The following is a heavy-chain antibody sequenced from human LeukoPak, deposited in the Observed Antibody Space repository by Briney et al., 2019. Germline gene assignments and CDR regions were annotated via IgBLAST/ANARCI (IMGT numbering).Heavy chain of an antibody. Sequence: GGSLRLSCAASGFSVISNTMSWVRQAPGKGLEWVSGIYSGGSTYYADSVKGRFTISRDNSKNTLYLQMNSLRAEDTAVYYCAKDFRRGTTVVTYYFDYWGQGTLVTVSS. CDR2: IYSGGST. J-gene: IGHJ4*02. V-gene: IGHV3-66*01. D-gene: IGHD4-23*01. CDR1: GFSVISNT. CDR3: AKDFRRGTTVVTYYFDY.